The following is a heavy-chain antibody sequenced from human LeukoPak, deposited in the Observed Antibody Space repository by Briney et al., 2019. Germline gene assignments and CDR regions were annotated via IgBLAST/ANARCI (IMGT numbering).Heavy chain of an antibody. J-gene: IGHJ4*02. CDR1: GFTFSRYA. D-gene: IGHD1-26*01. CDR2: ISGSGGST. CDR3: AKASGSPNGLFDY. V-gene: IGHV3-23*01. Sequence: GGSLRLSCAASGFTFSRYAMSWVRQAPGKGLEWVSAISGSGGSTYYADSVKGRFTISRDNSKNTLYLQMNSLRAEDTAVYYCAKASGSPNGLFDYWGQGTLVTVSS.